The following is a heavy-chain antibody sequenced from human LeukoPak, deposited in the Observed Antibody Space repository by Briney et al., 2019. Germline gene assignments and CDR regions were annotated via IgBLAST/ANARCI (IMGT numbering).Heavy chain of an antibody. CDR3: ARQLLVYGDFDY. D-gene: IGHD4-17*01. CDR1: GGSISSGSYY. CDR2: IYTSGST. V-gene: IGHV4-61*02. J-gene: IGHJ4*02. Sequence: SETLSLTCTVSGGSISSGSYYWSWIRQPAGKGLEWIGRIYTSGSTNYNPSLKSRVTISVDTSKNQFSLKLSSVTAADTAVYYCARQLLVYGDFDYWGQGTLVTVSS.